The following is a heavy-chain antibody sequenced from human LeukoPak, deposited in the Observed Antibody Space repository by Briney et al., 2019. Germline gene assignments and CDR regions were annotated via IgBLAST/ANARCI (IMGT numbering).Heavy chain of an antibody. J-gene: IGHJ6*02. V-gene: IGHV3-7*03. CDR2: VNRDGSET. CDR3: ARNNGMDV. Sequence: GGSLRLSCTASGFTFSSHWMTWVRQVPGRGPEWVANVNRDGSETYYLDSVKGRFTISKDNAKNSLYLQMNSLRAEDTALYHCARNNGMDVWGQGTTVIVSS. CDR1: GFTFSSHW.